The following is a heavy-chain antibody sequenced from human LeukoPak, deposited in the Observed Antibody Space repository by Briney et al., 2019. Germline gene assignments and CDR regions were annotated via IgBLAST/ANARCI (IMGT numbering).Heavy chain of an antibody. J-gene: IGHJ3*02. CDR1: GGSISSYY. CDR3: ARGGGSSWSDAFDI. V-gene: IGHV4-4*07. D-gene: IGHD6-13*01. CDR2: IYTSGST. Sequence: SETLSLTCTVSGGSISSYYWSWIRQPAGKGLEWIGRIYTSGSTNYNPSLKSRVTMSLDTSKNQFSLKLSSVTAADTAVYYCARGGGSSWSDAFDIWGQGTMVTVSS.